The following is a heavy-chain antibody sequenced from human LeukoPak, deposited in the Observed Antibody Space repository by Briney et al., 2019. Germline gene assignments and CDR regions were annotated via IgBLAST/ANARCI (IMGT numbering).Heavy chain of an antibody. Sequence: GGSLRLSCAASGFTFSSDGMHWVRQAPGKGLEWVAVIWYDGSNKYYADSVKGRFTISRDNSKNTLYLQMNSLRAEDTAVYYCARSRNTKRVTPYYYYYYGMDVWGQGTTVTVSS. V-gene: IGHV3-33*01. CDR3: ARSRNTKRVTPYYYYYYGMDV. CDR1: GFTFSSDG. J-gene: IGHJ6*02. D-gene: IGHD4-11*01. CDR2: IWYDGSNK.